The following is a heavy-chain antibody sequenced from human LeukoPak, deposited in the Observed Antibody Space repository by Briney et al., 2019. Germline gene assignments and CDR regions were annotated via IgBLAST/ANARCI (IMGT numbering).Heavy chain of an antibody. CDR1: GGSISSYY. D-gene: IGHD3-22*01. V-gene: IGHV4-59*01. Sequence: SETLSLTCTVSGGSISSYYWSWIRQPPGKGLERIGYIYYSGSTNYNPSLKSRVTISVDTSKNQFSLKLSSVTAADTAVYYCARGADSSGYYSWGQGTLVTVSS. CDR2: IYYSGST. J-gene: IGHJ4*02. CDR3: ARGADSSGYYS.